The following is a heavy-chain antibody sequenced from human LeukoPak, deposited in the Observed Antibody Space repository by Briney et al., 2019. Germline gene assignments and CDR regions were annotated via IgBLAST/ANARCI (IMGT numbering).Heavy chain of an antibody. CDR1: GGSISSYY. CDR3: ASSPRLTMVRGANYFES. Sequence: KPSETLSLTCTVSGGSISSYYWSWIRQPAGKGLEWIGRIYTNGSTNYNPSLKSRVTMSVDTSKNQFSLNLSSVTAADTAVYYCASSPRLTMVRGANYFESWGQGTLVTVSS. D-gene: IGHD3-10*01. V-gene: IGHV4-4*07. CDR2: IYTNGST. J-gene: IGHJ4*02.